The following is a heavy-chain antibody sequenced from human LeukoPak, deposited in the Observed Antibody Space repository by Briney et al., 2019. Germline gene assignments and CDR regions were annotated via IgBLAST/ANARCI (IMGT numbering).Heavy chain of an antibody. CDR3: ARSAWGSCWYYYFDY. Sequence: GGSLRLSCAASGFTFSSYSMNWVRQAPGKGLEWVSSISSSSSYIYYADSVKGRFTISRDNAKNSLYLQMNSLRAEDTAVYYCARSAWGSCWYYYFDYWGQGTLVTVSS. CDR1: GFTFSSYS. CDR2: ISSSSSYI. J-gene: IGHJ4*02. D-gene: IGHD6-19*01. V-gene: IGHV3-21*01.